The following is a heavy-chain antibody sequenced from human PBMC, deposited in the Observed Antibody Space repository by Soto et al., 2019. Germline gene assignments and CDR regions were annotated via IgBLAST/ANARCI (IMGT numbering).Heavy chain of an antibody. CDR2: IIPIFGTA. Sequence: GASVKVSCKASGGTFSSYGISWVRQAPGQGLEWVGGIIPIFGTANYAQKFQGRVTITADESTSTAYMELSSLRSEDTAVYYCASPVPDYYDSSGYQNWGQGTLVTVSS. CDR1: GGTFSSYG. D-gene: IGHD3-22*01. J-gene: IGHJ4*02. CDR3: ASPVPDYYDSSGYQN. V-gene: IGHV1-69*13.